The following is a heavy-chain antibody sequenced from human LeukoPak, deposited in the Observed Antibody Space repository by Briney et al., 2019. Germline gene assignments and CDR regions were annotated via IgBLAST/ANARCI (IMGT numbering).Heavy chain of an antibody. CDR1: GFTFSSYS. CDR2: ISSGSTYI. V-gene: IGHV3-21*01. J-gene: IGHJ6*02. D-gene: IGHD4-17*01. CDR3: ARASDYGDYFSGMDV. Sequence: GGSLRLSCAASGFTFSSYSMNRVRQAPGKGLECVSSISSGSTYIYYADSVKGRFTISRDNAKNSLYLQMNSLRAEDMAVYYCARASDYGDYFSGMDVWGQGTTVTVSS.